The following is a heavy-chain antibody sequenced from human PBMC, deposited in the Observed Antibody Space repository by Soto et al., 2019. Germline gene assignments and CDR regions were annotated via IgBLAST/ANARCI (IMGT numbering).Heavy chain of an antibody. CDR3: ARVLGVSYFHY. D-gene: IGHD3-3*01. Sequence: QVQLVESGGGLVKPGGSLRLSCAASGFTFSDYYMSWIRQAPGKGLEWVSYISSSGTTIYYADSVKARFTISRDNVKNSLYLEMNGLRAGDTAVYDCARVLGVSYFHYWGQGALVTVSS. CDR1: GFTFSDYY. V-gene: IGHV3-11*01. CDR2: ISSSGTTI. J-gene: IGHJ4*02.